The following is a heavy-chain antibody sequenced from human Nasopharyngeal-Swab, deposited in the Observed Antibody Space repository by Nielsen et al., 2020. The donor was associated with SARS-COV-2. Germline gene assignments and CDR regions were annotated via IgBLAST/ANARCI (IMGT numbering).Heavy chain of an antibody. Sequence: GESLKISCASSGFSNNDYSIHWIRQAPGKGLQWVAFARLDGSIKYYEDSVQGRFTISGDTSRNTMYLHMNSLRPDDTAVYFCARDNFLAALFEYWGQGTLVTISS. J-gene: IGHJ4*02. D-gene: IGHD6-13*01. V-gene: IGHV3-30*02. CDR2: ARLDGSIK. CDR3: ARDNFLAALFEY. CDR1: GFSNNDYS.